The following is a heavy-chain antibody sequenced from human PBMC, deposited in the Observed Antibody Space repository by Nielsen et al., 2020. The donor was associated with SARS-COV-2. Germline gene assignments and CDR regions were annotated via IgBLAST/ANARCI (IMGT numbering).Heavy chain of an antibody. J-gene: IGHJ4*02. CDR1: GGSISSGGYY. V-gene: IGHV4-30-4*08. D-gene: IGHD5-18*01. CDR2: IYYSGST. Sequence: SETLSLTCTVSGGSISSGGYYWSWIRQHPGKGLEWIGYIYYSGSTYYNPSLKSRVTISVDTSKNQFSLKLSSVTAADTAVYYCARGDRVEYSYRPFDYWGQGTLVTVSS. CDR3: ARGDRVEYSYRPFDY.